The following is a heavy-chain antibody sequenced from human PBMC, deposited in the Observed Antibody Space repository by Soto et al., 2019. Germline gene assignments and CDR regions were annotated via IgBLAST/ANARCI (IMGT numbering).Heavy chain of an antibody. CDR3: AWGRDFWSDYPTTFDY. CDR2: ISSSSSTI. V-gene: IGHV3-48*01. CDR1: GFTFSSYS. D-gene: IGHD3-3*01. J-gene: IGHJ4*02. Sequence: EVQLVESGGGLVQPGGSLRLSCAASGFTFSSYSMNWVRQAPGKGLEWVSYISSSSSTIYYADSVKGRFTISRDNAKNSLDLQMNSLRAENTAVYYCAWGRDFWSDYPTTFDYWCQGTLVIVSS.